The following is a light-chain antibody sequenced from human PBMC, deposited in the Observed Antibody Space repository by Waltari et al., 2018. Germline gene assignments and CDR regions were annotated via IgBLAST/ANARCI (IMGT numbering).Light chain of an antibody. CDR2: GAS. CDR3: QQYGTSLFT. CDR1: QSVNNDY. Sequence: EIVLTLSPGTLSLSPGERATLSCRASQSVNNDYLAWYQQKPGQAPRLLIYGASSRATGIPDRFSGSGSGTDFTLTISRLEPEDFAVYYCQQYGTSLFTFGPGTKVDIK. J-gene: IGKJ3*01. V-gene: IGKV3-20*01.